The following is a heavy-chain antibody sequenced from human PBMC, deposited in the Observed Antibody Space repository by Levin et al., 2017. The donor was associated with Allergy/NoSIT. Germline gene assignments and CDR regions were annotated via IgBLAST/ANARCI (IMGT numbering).Heavy chain of an antibody. V-gene: IGHV1-46*01. CDR1: GYTFTTYY. CDR3: ARVQDLNLDV. J-gene: IGHJ6*02. CDR2: INPSGGST. Sequence: GESLKISCRASGYTFTTYYMHWVRQAPGQGLEWMGIINPSGGSTSYAQKFQGRVTMTRDTSTSTVYMQLSSLRSEDTAVYYCARVQDLNLDVWGQGTTVTVSS.